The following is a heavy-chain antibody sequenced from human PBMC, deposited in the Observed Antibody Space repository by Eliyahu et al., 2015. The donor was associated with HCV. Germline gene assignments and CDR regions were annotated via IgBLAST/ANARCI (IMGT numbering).Heavy chain of an antibody. CDR1: GFTFRSHW. D-gene: IGHD6-19*01. V-gene: IGHV3-74*01. J-gene: IGHJ4*02. CDR3: ARLWSSGWDY. CDR2: INSDESST. Sequence: EVQLVESGGGLVQPGGSLRLSCAASGFTFRSHWMHWVRQAPGKGLVWVSHINSDESSTAYADSVKGRFTISRDNAKNTLYLHMNSLRAEDTAVYYCARLWSSGWDYWGQGTLVTVSS.